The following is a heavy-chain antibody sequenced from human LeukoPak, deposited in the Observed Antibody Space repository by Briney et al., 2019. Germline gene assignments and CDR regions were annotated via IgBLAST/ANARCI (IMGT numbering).Heavy chain of an antibody. CDR2: ISNSGSP. V-gene: IGHV4-59*01. Sequence: SETLSLTCTVSGDSITNSYWSWIRQPPGKGLEWIGYISNSGSPDYSPSLKSRVTISADTSKNQFSLTLRFVTAADTAVYYCARDPYNWGQGTLVTVSS. D-gene: IGHD1-1*01. CDR1: GDSITNSY. CDR3: ARDPYN. J-gene: IGHJ4*02.